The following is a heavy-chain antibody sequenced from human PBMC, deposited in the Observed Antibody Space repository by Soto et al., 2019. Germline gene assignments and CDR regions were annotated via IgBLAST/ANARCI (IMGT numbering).Heavy chain of an antibody. CDR2: ICYSGST. CDR1: GVSISSYY. CDR3: ARESGSYDPLDY. Sequence: PSETLSLTCTVSGVSISSYYWSWIRQPPGKGLEWIGYICYSGSTRYNPSLKSRVTISIDTSKSQFSMKMTSVTAADTAMYYCARESGSYDPLDYSGQGTPVTVSS. V-gene: IGHV4-59*01. J-gene: IGHJ4*02. D-gene: IGHD1-26*01.